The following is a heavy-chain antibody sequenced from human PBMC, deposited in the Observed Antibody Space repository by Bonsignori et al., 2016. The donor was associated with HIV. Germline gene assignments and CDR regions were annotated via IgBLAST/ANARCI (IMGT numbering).Heavy chain of an antibody. CDR1: GFTFSNYA. J-gene: IGHJ6*02. Sequence: AASGFTFSNYAINWVRQAPGKGLEWVALISYDETNKYYADSVKGRFTISRDSSKNTLYLQMNSLRPEDTAVYYCAKLYYDYLWGSPSREYSPMDVWGPGTTVTVSS. CDR3: AKLYYDYLWGSPSREYSPMDV. D-gene: IGHD3-16*01. CDR2: ISYDETNK. V-gene: IGHV3-30*18.